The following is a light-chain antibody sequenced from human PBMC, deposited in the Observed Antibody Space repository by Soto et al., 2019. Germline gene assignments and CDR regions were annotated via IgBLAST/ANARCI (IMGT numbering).Light chain of an antibody. J-gene: IGLJ3*02. CDR2: DVS. V-gene: IGLV2-14*01. Sequence: QSALTQPASVSGSPGQSITISCTGTSSDIGDYNYVSWYQQYPGKVPKLVIYDVSHRPSGVSNRFSGSKSGNTASLTIFGLQAEDEADYYCSSSTTTTSLVVFGGGTKVTVL. CDR1: SSDIGDYNY. CDR3: SSSTTTTSLVV.